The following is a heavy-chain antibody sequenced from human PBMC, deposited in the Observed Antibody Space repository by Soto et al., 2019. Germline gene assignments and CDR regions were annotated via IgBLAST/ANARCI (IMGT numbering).Heavy chain of an antibody. Sequence: PGGSLRLSCAASGFTFSSYAMSWVRQAPGKGLEWVSAISGSGGSTYYADSVKGRFTISRDNSKNTLYLQMNSLRAEDTAVYYCAKVGIYSNYYYGMDVWGQGTTVTVSS. CDR3: AKVGIYSNYYYGMDV. CDR1: GFTFSSYA. J-gene: IGHJ6*02. V-gene: IGHV3-23*01. D-gene: IGHD4-4*01. CDR2: ISGSGGST.